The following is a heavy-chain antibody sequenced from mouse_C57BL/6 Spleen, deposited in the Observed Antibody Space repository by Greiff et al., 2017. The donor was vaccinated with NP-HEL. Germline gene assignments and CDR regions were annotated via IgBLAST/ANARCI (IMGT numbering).Heavy chain of an antibody. CDR3: ARSSTMVTTGAY. Sequence: QVQLQQPGAELVKPGASVKLSCKASGYTFTSYWMQWVKQRPGQGLEWIGEIDPSDSYTNYNPKFKGKATLTVDTSSSTAYMQLSSLTSEDSAVYYCARSSTMVTTGAYWGQGTLVTVSA. CDR1: GYTFTSYW. D-gene: IGHD2-2*01. V-gene: IGHV1-50*01. CDR2: IDPSDSYT. J-gene: IGHJ3*01.